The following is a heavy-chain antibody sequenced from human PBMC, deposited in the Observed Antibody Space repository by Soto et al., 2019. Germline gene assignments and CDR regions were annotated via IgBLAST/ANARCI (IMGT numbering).Heavy chain of an antibody. V-gene: IGHV1-8*01. J-gene: IGHJ5*02. CDR3: ARSDSYNFNWLDA. Sequence: QVQLVQSGAEVKTPGASVKVSCKASGYTFTSYDMNWVRQAPGQGLEWMGWMNPNSGNTGYAQKFQGRRTMTRDTAISIAHMELSSLRNEYTAVYYLARSDSYNFNWLDAGGQGTLVTVSA. D-gene: IGHD2-21*01. CDR1: GYTFTSYD. CDR2: MNPNSGNT.